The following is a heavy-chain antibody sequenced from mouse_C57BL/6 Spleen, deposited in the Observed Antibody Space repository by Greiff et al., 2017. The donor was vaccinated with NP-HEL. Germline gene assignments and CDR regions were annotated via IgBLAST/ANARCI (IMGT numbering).Heavy chain of an antibody. J-gene: IGHJ2*01. CDR2: IDPSDSYT. CDR1: GYTFTSYW. V-gene: IGHV1-69*01. CDR3: ARRYYYYGFDY. Sequence: VQLQQSGAELVMPGASVKLSCKASGYTFTSYWMHWVKQRPGQGLEWIGEIDPSDSYTNYNQKFKGKSTLTVDKSSSTAYMQLSSLTSEDSAVYYCARRYYYYGFDYWGQGTTLTVSS. D-gene: IGHD1-1*01.